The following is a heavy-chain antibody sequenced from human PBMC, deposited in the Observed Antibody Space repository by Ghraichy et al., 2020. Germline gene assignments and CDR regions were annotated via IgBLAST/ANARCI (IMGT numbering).Heavy chain of an antibody. V-gene: IGHV4-34*01. Sequence: PETLSLTCAVHGNSISGYFWSWVRQPPGEGLEWIGEINHRGDTYYNPSLESRVTMSVDMSNDQFSLRLTFVTAADTAIYYCARARRFNWNDSYDYWGQGSLVIVSS. CDR2: INHRGDT. CDR3: ARARRFNWNDSYDY. D-gene: IGHD1-1*01. CDR1: GNSISGYF. J-gene: IGHJ4*02.